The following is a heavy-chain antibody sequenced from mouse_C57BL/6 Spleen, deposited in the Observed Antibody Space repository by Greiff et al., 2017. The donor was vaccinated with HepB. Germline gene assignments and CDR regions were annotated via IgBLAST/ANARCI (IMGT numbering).Heavy chain of an antibody. J-gene: IGHJ2*01. CDR2: IDPEDGET. V-gene: IGHV14-2*01. Sequence: DVQLQESGAELVKPGASVKLSCTASGFNIKDYYMHWVKQRTEQGLEWIGRIDPEDGETKYAPTFQGKATITADTSSNTAYLQLSSLTSEDTAVYYCARAFSFDYWGQGTTLTVSS. CDR3: ARAFSFDY. CDR1: GFNIKDYY.